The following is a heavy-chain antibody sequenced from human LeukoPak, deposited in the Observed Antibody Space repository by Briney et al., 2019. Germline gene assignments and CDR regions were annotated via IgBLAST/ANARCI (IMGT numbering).Heavy chain of an antibody. CDR2: ISADNGNT. CDR1: GGTFSSYA. J-gene: IGHJ4*02. Sequence: ASVKVSCKASGGTFSSYAISWVRQAPGQGLEWMGWISADNGNTNYAQKLQGRVTMTTDTSTSTAYMELRSLRSDDTAVYYCARMYYSSGWPFFDHWGQGTLVTVSS. V-gene: IGHV1-18*01. D-gene: IGHD6-19*01. CDR3: ARMYYSSGWPFFDH.